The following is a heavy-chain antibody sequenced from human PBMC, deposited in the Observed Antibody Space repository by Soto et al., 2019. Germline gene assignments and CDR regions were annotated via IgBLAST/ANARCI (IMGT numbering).Heavy chain of an antibody. V-gene: IGHV3-30*02. CDR2: IWYDGSNK. D-gene: IGHD4-17*01. J-gene: IGHJ6*03. Sequence: HPGGSLRLSCAASGFTFSSYGMHWVRQAPGKGLEWVAVIWYDGSNKYYADSVKGRFTISRDNSKNTLYLQMNSLRAEDTAVYYCVKPLSPYGHSPHNYYMDVWGKGTTVTVSS. CDR1: GFTFSSYG. CDR3: VKPLSPYGHSPHNYYMDV.